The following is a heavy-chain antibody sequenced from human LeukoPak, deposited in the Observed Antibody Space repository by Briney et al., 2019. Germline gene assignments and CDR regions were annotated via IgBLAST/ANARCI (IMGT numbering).Heavy chain of an antibody. CDR1: GGSISSSSYY. V-gene: IGHV4-39*01. Sequence: SETLSLTCTVSGGSISSSSYYWGWVRQPPGEGLEWIGSMYYTGSTNYNPSLKSRVTISKVTSQRQFSLKLSPVTAADTAVYYCARRRGDYGMDVWGQGTTVIVSS. J-gene: IGHJ6*02. CDR2: MYYTGST. CDR3: ARRRGDYGMDV.